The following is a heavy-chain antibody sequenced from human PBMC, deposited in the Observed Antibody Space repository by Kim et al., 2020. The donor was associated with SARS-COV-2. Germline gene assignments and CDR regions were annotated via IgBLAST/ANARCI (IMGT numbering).Heavy chain of an antibody. Sequence: SETLSLTCTVSGGSISSSSYYWGWIRQPPGKGLEWIGSIYYSGSTYYNPSLKSRVTISVDTSKNQFSLKLSSVTAADTAVYYCARSIIQLSPYWYFDLWGRGTLVTVSS. J-gene: IGHJ2*01. V-gene: IGHV4-39*07. CDR3: ARSIIQLSPYWYFDL. CDR2: IYYSGST. D-gene: IGHD5-18*01. CDR1: GGSISSSSYY.